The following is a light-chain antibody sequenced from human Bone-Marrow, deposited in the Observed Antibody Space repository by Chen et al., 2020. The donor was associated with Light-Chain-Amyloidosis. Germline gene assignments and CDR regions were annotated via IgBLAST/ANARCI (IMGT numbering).Light chain of an antibody. Sequence: SYELTQPPSVSVSPCQTSSITCSGDDLPTKYAYWYQQKPGQAPVLVIHRDTERPSGISERFSGSSSGTTATLTISGVQAEDEADYHCQSADSSGTYEVIFGGGTKLTVL. CDR1: DLPTKY. V-gene: IGLV3-25*03. J-gene: IGLJ2*01. CDR2: RDT. CDR3: QSADSSGTYEVI.